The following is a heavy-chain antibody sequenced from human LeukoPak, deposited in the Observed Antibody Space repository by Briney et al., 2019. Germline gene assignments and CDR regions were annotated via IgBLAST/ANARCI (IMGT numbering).Heavy chain of an antibody. J-gene: IGHJ4*02. Sequence: PSETLSLTCNVSGDYITTTNYYWAWIRQPPGKGLEWIASVFYSGTTYYNPSLKSRVIISMDTSRKQISLRLSSVTATDTAIYYCARRSRLYRHETNGYHDSWGQGTLVTVSS. CDR3: ARRSRLYRHETNGYHDS. D-gene: IGHD2-8*01. CDR1: GDYITTTNYY. CDR2: VFYSGTT. V-gene: IGHV4-39*01.